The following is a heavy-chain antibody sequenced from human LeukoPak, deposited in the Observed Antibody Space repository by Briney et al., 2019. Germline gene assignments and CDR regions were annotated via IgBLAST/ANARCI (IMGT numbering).Heavy chain of an antibody. Sequence: PGGSLRLSCAASGFTFSSYAMHWVRQAPGKGLEWVAVISYDGSNKYYADFVKGRFTISRDNSKNTLYLQMNSLRAEDTAVYYCARGVSSPRRPHYYYYYGMDVWGQGTTVTVSS. J-gene: IGHJ6*02. CDR3: ARGVSSPRRPHYYYYYGMDV. CDR2: ISYDGSNK. CDR1: GFTFSSYA. V-gene: IGHV3-30-3*01. D-gene: IGHD6-6*01.